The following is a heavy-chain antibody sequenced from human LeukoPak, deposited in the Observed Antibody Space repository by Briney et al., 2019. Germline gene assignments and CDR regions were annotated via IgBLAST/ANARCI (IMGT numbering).Heavy chain of an antibody. Sequence: EASVKVSCKASGGTFSSYAISWVRQAPGQGLEWMGGIIPIFGTANYAQKFQGRVTITADESTSTAYMELSSLRSEDTAVYYCAVAYYDFPYYYYYMDVWGKGTTVTVSS. J-gene: IGHJ6*03. CDR2: IIPIFGTA. V-gene: IGHV1-69*13. CDR1: GGTFSSYA. CDR3: AVAYYDFPYYYYYMDV. D-gene: IGHD3-3*01.